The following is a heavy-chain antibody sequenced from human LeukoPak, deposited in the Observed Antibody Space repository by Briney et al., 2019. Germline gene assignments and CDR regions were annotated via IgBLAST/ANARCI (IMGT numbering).Heavy chain of an antibody. D-gene: IGHD6-13*01. V-gene: IGHV1-18*01. Sequence: ASVKVSCKASGYTFTSYGISWVRQAPGQGLEWMGWISAYNGNTNYAQKLQGRVTMTTDTSTSTAYMELRSLRSDDTAVYYCAKGSSSWFHIVLYFDYWGQGTLVTVSS. CDR1: GYTFTSYG. CDR2: ISAYNGNT. CDR3: AKGSSSWFHIVLYFDY. J-gene: IGHJ4*02.